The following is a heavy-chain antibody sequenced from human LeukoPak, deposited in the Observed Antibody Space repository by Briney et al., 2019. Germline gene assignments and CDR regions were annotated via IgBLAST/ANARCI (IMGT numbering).Heavy chain of an antibody. V-gene: IGHV4-34*01. CDR1: GGSFSGYY. Sequence: PSETLSLTCAVYGGSFSGYYWSWIRQPPGKGLEWIGEINHSGSTNYNPSLKSRVTISVDTSKNQFSLKLSSVTAADTAVYYCAREFYGGSLFDYWGQGTLVTVSS. CDR2: INHSGST. D-gene: IGHD2-15*01. CDR3: AREFYGGSLFDY. J-gene: IGHJ4*02.